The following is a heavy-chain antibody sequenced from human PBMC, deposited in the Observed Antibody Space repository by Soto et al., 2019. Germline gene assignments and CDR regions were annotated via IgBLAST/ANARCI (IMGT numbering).Heavy chain of an antibody. Sequence: GGSLRLSCTASGFTFSTYTMSWVRQAPGKGLEWVSAMSGSGGSTYYADSVKGRFTISRDNSKNTLRLQMNSLRAEDTAVYYCAKDAQRSAWPYGFDYWGQGTLVTVSS. J-gene: IGHJ4*02. D-gene: IGHD2-15*01. CDR2: MSGSGGST. CDR3: AKDAQRSAWPYGFDY. V-gene: IGHV3-23*01. CDR1: GFTFSTYT.